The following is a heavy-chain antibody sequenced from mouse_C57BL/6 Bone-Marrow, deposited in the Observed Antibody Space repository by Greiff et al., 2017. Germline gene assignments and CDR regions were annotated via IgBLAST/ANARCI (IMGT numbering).Heavy chain of an antibody. D-gene: IGHD1-1*01. V-gene: IGHV1-15*01. CDR3: TRDGSSYT. CDR2: IDPETGGT. J-gene: IGHJ2*01. Sequence: VQLQESGAELVRPGASVTLSCKASGYTFTDYEMHWVKQTPVHGLEWIGAIDPETGGTAYNQKFKGKAILTADKSSSTAYMELRSLTSEDSAVYYCTRDGSSYTWGQGTTLTVSS. CDR1: GYTFTDYE.